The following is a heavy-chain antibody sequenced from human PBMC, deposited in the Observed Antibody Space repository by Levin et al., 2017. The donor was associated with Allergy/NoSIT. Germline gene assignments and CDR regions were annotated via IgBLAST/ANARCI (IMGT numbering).Heavy chain of an antibody. D-gene: IGHD4-17*01. J-gene: IGHJ4*02. CDR2: VYSGGAT. CDR3: AGGVSDDYGDYLRY. CDR1: GFTVSTNY. Sequence: GGSLRLSCAASGFTVSTNYMNWVRQAPGKGLEWVSVVYSGGATYYADSVKGRFTISRDNSKNTPYLQMNSLRAEDTAVYYCAGGVSDDYGDYLRYWGQGTLVTVSS. V-gene: IGHV3-53*01.